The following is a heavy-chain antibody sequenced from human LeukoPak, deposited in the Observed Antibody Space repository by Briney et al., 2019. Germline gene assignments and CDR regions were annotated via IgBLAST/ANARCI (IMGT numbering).Heavy chain of an antibody. Sequence: GGSLRLSCAASGFTFSSYAMSWVRQAPGKGLEWVGFIRSKIYGGTPEYAASVKGRFTISRDDSKGIAYLQMDSLKTEDTAVYYCTRDQTPYYWGQGTLVTVSS. J-gene: IGHJ4*02. CDR3: TRDQTPYY. CDR2: IRSKIYGGTP. V-gene: IGHV3-49*04. CDR1: GFTFSSYA.